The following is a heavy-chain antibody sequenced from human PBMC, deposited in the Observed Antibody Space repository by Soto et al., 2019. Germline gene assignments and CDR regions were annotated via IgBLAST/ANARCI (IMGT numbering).Heavy chain of an antibody. CDR2: TSYDGSDN. V-gene: IGHV3-30*18. CDR3: SKGSHYYDTHSNSLDS. D-gene: IGHD3-16*01. Sequence: GGSLRLSCAASGFTFSSFGMHWVRQAPGKGLEWVALTSYDGSDNYYADSVKGRFTISRDTSKSTLYLHMNSLRAEDTAVYYCSKGSHYYDTHSNSLDSCGLGGLVTFSS. J-gene: IGHJ5*01. CDR1: GFTFSSFG.